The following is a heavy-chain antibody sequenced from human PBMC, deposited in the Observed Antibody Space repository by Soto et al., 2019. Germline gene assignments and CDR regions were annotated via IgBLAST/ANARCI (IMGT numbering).Heavy chain of an antibody. V-gene: IGHV3-23*01. D-gene: IGHD5-12*01. J-gene: IGHJ4*02. CDR2: IRARGGRL. Sequence: EVQLLESGGGLVQPGGSLRLSCAASGFAFRSYAMVWVRQAPGKVLEWVSGIRARGGRLYFADSVKGRFTISRDNSKNVLFLEMNSLRAEDAATYCCAKGSIEYSASVDNWGQGTLVVVSP. CDR3: AKGSIEYSASVDN. CDR1: GFAFRSYA.